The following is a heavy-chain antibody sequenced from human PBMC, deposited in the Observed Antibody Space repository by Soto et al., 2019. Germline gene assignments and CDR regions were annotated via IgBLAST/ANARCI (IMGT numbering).Heavy chain of an antibody. D-gene: IGHD3-22*01. J-gene: IGHJ3*02. V-gene: IGHV3-30*18. CDR2: ISYDGSNK. Sequence: GGSLRLSCAASGFPFSSYGMHWVRQAPGKGLEWVAVISYDGSNKYYADSVKGRFTISRDNSKNTLYLQMNSLRAEDTAVFYCAKDQGYYYDSSGYYPESAFDIWGQGTMVTVSS. CDR3: AKDQGYYYDSSGYYPESAFDI. CDR1: GFPFSSYG.